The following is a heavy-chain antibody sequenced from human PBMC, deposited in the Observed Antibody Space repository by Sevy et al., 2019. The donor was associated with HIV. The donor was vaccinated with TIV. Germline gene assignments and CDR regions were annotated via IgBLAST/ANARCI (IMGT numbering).Heavy chain of an antibody. Sequence: GGSLRLSCAASGFLFSSYEMSWVRQAPGKGLEWVSHIRQSGSSTYYSDSVKGRFTISRDNAENSLYLQMNSLRVEDTAVYYCAGDLPPSATTVAHFDYWGQGTLVTVSS. J-gene: IGHJ4*02. V-gene: IGHV3-48*03. CDR2: IRQSGSST. CDR3: AGDLPPSATTVAHFDY. CDR1: GFLFSSYE. D-gene: IGHD4-17*01.